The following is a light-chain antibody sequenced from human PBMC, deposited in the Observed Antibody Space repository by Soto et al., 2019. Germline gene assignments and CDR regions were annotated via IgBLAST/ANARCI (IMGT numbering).Light chain of an antibody. CDR2: LNSDGSH. V-gene: IGLV4-69*01. J-gene: IGLJ2*01. CDR3: QTWGTGIRVV. Sequence: QTVVTQSPSASASLGASVKLTCTLSSGHSSYAIAWHQQQPEKGPRYSMKLNSDGSHSKGDGIPDRFSGSSSGAERYLTISSLQSEDEADYYCQTWGTGIRVVFGGGTKLTVL. CDR1: SGHSSYA.